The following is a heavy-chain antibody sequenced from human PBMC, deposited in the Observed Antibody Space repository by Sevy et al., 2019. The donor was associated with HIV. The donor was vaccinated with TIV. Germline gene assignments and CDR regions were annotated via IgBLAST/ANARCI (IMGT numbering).Heavy chain of an antibody. D-gene: IGHD3-9*01. CDR3: AKDFTGYNGMDV. J-gene: IGHJ6*02. Sequence: GGSLRLSCTVSGFIFSRYSMNWVRQAPGKGLEWISYTSGNSGAIYYPDSVKDRFTISRDNSKNILYLQMNSLRVEDTAVYYCAKDFTGYNGMDVWGQGTMVTVSS. CDR1: GFIFSRYS. V-gene: IGHV3-48*04. CDR2: TSGNSGAI.